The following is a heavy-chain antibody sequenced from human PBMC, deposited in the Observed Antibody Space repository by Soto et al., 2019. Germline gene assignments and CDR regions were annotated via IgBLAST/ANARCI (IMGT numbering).Heavy chain of an antibody. Sequence: QLQLQESGPGLVKPSETLSLTCTVSAGSISSSSYYWGWIRQPPGKGLEWIGSIYYSGSTYYTPSLKSRVTISVDTSKNQFSLKLSSVTAADTAVYYCARVPAATNWFDPWGQGTLVTVSS. V-gene: IGHV4-39*01. CDR2: IYYSGST. D-gene: IGHD2-2*01. J-gene: IGHJ5*02. CDR3: ARVPAATNWFDP. CDR1: AGSISSSSYY.